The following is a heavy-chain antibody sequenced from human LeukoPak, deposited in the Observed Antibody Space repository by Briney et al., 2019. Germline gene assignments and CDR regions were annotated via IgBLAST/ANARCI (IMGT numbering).Heavy chain of an antibody. Sequence: ASAKVSCKASGYTFTGYYMHWVRQAPGQGLEWMGWINPNSGGTNYAQKFQGRVTMTRDTSISTAYMELSRLRSDDTAVYYCARGELNYYDSSGYSLDYWGQGTLATVSS. D-gene: IGHD3-22*01. CDR2: INPNSGGT. CDR3: ARGELNYYDSSGYSLDY. CDR1: GYTFTGYY. V-gene: IGHV1-2*02. J-gene: IGHJ4*02.